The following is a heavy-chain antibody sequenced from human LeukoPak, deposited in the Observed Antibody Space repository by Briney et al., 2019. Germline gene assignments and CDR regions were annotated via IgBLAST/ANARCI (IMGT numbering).Heavy chain of an antibody. CDR2: IYHSGST. D-gene: IGHD6-19*01. J-gene: IGHJ2*01. CDR3: ARESSGWYSSYWYFDL. Sequence: RSSETLSLTCTVSGYSISSGYYWGWIRQPPGKGLEWIGSIYHSGSTYYNPSLKSRVTISVDTSKNQFSLKLSSVTAADTAVYYCARESSGWYSSYWYFDLWGRGTLVTVSS. V-gene: IGHV4-38-2*02. CDR1: GYSISSGYY.